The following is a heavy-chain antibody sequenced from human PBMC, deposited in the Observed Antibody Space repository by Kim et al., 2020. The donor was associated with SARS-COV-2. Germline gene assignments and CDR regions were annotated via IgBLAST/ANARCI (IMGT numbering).Heavy chain of an antibody. CDR2: IIPIFGTA. Sequence: SVKVSCKASGGTFSSYAISWVRQAPGQGLEWMGGIIPIFGTANYAQKFQGRVTITADESTSTAYMELSSLRSEDTAVYYCARGGYSLRLYYYSGMDVWGQGTTVTVSS. V-gene: IGHV1-69*13. CDR1: GGTFSSYA. J-gene: IGHJ6*02. D-gene: IGHD5-18*01. CDR3: ARGGYSLRLYYYSGMDV.